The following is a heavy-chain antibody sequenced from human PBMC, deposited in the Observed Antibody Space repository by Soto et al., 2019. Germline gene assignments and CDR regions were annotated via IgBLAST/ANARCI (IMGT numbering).Heavy chain of an antibody. J-gene: IGHJ6*02. CDR2: VYSTGGT. Sequence: QVQLQQSGPGLVKPSETLSLTCSVSSGPTSSHNWGWIRQTPGRGLEWIGYVYSTGGTSYNPPLNSRVTISADTSTNHISLTLTSVTAADTAVYYCVRQGIGNLHGLVDVWGQGTTVRVSS. CDR1: SGPTSSHN. CDR3: VRQGIGNLHGLVDV. D-gene: IGHD1-1*01. V-gene: IGHV4-59*08.